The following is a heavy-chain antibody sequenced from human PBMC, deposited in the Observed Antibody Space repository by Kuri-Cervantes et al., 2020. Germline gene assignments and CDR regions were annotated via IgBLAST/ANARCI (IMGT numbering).Heavy chain of an antibody. CDR3: ARDGNYYGSGSYFFDY. D-gene: IGHD3-10*01. CDR2: ISSSSSYI. J-gene: IGHJ4*02. V-gene: IGHV3-21*01. Sequence: GGSLKISCAASGFTFSSYSMNWVRQAPGKGLEWVSSISSSSSYIYYADSVKGRFTISRDNAKNSLYLQMNSLRAEDTAVYYCARDGNYYGSGSYFFDYWGQGTLVTVSS. CDR1: GFTFSSYS.